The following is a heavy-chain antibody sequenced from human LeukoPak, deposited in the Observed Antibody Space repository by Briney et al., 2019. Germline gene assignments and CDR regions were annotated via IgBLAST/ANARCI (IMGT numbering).Heavy chain of an antibody. D-gene: IGHD3-10*01. CDR3: ATTYQLLWFGALSG. CDR2: FDPEDGET. CDR1: GYTLTELS. J-gene: IGHJ4*02. Sequence: ASVKVSCKVSGYTLTELSMHWARQAPGKGLGWMGGFDPEDGETIYAQKFQGRVTMTEDTSTDTAYMELSSLRSEDTAVYYCATTYQLLWFGALSGWGQGTLVTVSS. V-gene: IGHV1-24*01.